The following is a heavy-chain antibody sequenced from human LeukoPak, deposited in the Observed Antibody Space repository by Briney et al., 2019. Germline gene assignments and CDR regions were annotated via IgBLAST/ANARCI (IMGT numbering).Heavy chain of an antibody. CDR3: ARIVSYDFWSGYYTGYYYYYMDV. J-gene: IGHJ6*03. CDR2: IYHSGST. V-gene: IGHV4-30-2*01. CDR1: GDSITTAVSS. D-gene: IGHD3-3*01. Sequence: SETLSLTCAVSGDSITTAVSSWRWVRQPPGKGLEWIGYIYHSGSTNYNPSLKSRVTISVDTSKNQFSLKLSSVTAADTAVYYCARIVSYDFWSGYYTGYYYYYMDVWGKGTTVTVSS.